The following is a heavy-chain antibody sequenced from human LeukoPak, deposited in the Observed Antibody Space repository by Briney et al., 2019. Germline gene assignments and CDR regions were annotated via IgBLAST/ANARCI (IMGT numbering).Heavy chain of an antibody. CDR1: GGSFSGYY. J-gene: IGHJ4*02. CDR2: VYSSGST. Sequence: PSETLSLTCAVYGGSFSGYYWSWIRQPAGKGLEWIGRVYSSGSTNYNPSLKSRVTMSVDTSKNQFSLKLSSVTAADTAIYYCAREVPSYRSGSEYIDYWGQGTLVTVSS. V-gene: IGHV4-4*07. CDR3: AREVPSYRSGSEYIDY. D-gene: IGHD3-10*01.